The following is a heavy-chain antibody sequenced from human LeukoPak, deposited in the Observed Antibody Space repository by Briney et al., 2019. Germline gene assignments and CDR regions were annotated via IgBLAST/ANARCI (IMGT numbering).Heavy chain of an antibody. CDR3: ARVPRIYYYYYMDV. J-gene: IGHJ6*03. Sequence: SETLSLTCTVSGGSISSGGYYWSWIRQHPGKGLEWIGYIYYSGSTYYNPSLKSRVTISVNTSKNQFSLKLSSVTAADTAVYYCARVPRIYYYYYMDVWGEGTTVTVSS. V-gene: IGHV4-31*03. CDR2: IYYSGST. CDR1: GGSISSGGYY.